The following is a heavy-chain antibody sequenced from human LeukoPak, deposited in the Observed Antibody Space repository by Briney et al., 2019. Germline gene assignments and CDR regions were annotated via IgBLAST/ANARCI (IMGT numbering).Heavy chain of an antibody. J-gene: IGHJ2*01. D-gene: IGHD6-19*01. Sequence: SETLSLTCTVSGGSISSSSYYWGWIRQPPGKGLEWIGSIYHSGSTYYNPSLKSRVTISVDTSKNQFSLKLSSVTAADTAVNYCARGSHIAVAGTQWYFDLWGRGTLVTVSS. V-gene: IGHV4-39*07. CDR3: ARGSHIAVAGTQWYFDL. CDR1: GGSISSSSYY. CDR2: IYHSGST.